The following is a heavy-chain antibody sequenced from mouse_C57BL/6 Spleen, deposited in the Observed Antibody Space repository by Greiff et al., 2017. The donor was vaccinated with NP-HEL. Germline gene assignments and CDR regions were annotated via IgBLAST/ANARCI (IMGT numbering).Heavy chain of an antibody. CDR3: ARYRAGTFAY. D-gene: IGHD4-1*01. CDR1: GFTFTAYY. CDR2: IRNKANGYTP. Sequence: DVKLVESGGGLVQPGGSLSLSCAASGFTFTAYYMSWVRQPPGKALEWLGFIRNKANGYTPEYSASVKGGFTISRDNSQSILYLQMNALRAEDSSTYYCARYRAGTFAYWGQGTLVTVSA. J-gene: IGHJ3*01. V-gene: IGHV7-3*01.